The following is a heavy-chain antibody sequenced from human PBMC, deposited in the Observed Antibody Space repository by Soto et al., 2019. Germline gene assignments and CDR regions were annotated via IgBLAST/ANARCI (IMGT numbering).Heavy chain of an antibody. D-gene: IGHD5-12*01. Sequence: ASVKVSCKASGYTFTNYYMHWVRQAPGQGLEWMGIINPSSGSTSYAQKFQGRVTMTRDTSTSTVYMELSSLRSEDTAVYYCAANPVVEMATIGRIRLWGQGTLVTVSS. J-gene: IGHJ4*02. V-gene: IGHV1-46*01. CDR1: GYTFTNYY. CDR2: INPSSGST. CDR3: AANPVVEMATIGRIRL.